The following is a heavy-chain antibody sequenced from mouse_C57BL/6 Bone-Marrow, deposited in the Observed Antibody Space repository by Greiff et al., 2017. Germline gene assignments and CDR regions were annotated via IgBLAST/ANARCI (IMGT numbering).Heavy chain of an antibody. V-gene: IGHV1-81*01. J-gene: IGHJ2*01. Sequence: QVQLQQSGAELARPGASVKLSCKASGYTFTSYGISWVKQRTGQGLEWIGEIYPRSGNTYYNETFKGKATLTADKSSSTAYMELRSLTSEDSAVYFCARTGYYGSSQYYFDYWGQGTTLTVSS. CDR1: GYTFTSYG. CDR3: ARTGYYGSSQYYFDY. CDR2: IYPRSGNT. D-gene: IGHD1-1*01.